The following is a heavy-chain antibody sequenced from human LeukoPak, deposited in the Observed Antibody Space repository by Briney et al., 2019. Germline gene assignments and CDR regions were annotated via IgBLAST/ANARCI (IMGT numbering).Heavy chain of an antibody. D-gene: IGHD3-22*01. V-gene: IGHV3-23*01. CDR1: GFTFTSYA. J-gene: IGHJ3*02. CDR3: AKVEGSGYYSDAFDI. CDR2: ISGSGGST. Sequence: GGSLRLSCVASGFTFTSYAMSWVRQAPGKGLEWVSAISGSGGSTYYADSVKGRFTISRDNSKNTLYLQMNSLRAEDTAVYYCAKVEGSGYYSDAFDIWGQGTMVTVSS.